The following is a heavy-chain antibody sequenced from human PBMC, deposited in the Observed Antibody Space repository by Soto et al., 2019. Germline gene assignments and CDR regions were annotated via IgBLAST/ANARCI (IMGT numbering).Heavy chain of an antibody. CDR1: GYTFTSYY. CDR3: DGGGEVDAHYYYMDV. J-gene: IGHJ6*03. D-gene: IGHD3-16*01. V-gene: IGHV1-46*03. CDR2: INPSGGST. Sequence: QVQLVQSGAEVKKPGASVKVSCKASGYTFTSYYMHWVRQAPGQGLEWMGIINPSGGSTSYAQKSRGRAPMTGKTSPTTVYRGRSGVRFEDTAVYYCDGGGEVDAHYYYMDVGGKGTTVTVSS.